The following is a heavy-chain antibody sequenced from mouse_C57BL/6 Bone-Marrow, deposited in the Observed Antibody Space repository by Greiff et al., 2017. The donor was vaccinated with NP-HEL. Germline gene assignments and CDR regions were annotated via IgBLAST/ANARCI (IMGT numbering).Heavy chain of an antibody. D-gene: IGHD1-1*01. V-gene: IGHV1-55*01. J-gene: IGHJ4*01. CDR1: GYTFTSYW. Sequence: QVQLQQPGAELVKPGASVKMSCKASGYTFTSYWITWVKQRPGQGLEWIGDIYPGSGSTNYNEKFKSKATLTVDTSSSTAYMQLSSLTSEDSAVYYGARLGYYYGSRYAMDYWGQGTSVTVSS. CDR3: ARLGYYYGSRYAMDY. CDR2: IYPGSGST.